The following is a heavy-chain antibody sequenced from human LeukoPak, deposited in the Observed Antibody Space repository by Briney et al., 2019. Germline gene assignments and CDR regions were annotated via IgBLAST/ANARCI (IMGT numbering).Heavy chain of an antibody. V-gene: IGHV1-18*01. CDR3: ARGRPYDILTGYSLSYFDY. Sequence: GASVKVSCKASGYTFTSYGISWVRQAPGQGLEWMGWISAYNGNTNYAQKLQGRVTMTTDTSTSTAYMELRSLRSDDTAVYYCARGRPYDILTGYSLSYFDYWGQGTLVTVSS. CDR1: GYTFTSYG. D-gene: IGHD3-9*01. J-gene: IGHJ4*02. CDR2: ISAYNGNT.